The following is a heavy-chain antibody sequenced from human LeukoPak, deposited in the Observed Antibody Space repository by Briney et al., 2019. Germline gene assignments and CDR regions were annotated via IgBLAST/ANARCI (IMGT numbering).Heavy chain of an antibody. V-gene: IGHV3-33*01. CDR1: GFTFSSYG. Sequence: GGSLRLSCVASGFTFSSYGMHWVRQAPGKGLEWVAVIWYDGSNKYYADSVKGRFTISRDNSKNTLYLQMNSLRAEDTAVYYCARDFYYDDSSGCPDYWGQGTLVTVSS. CDR3: ARDFYYDDSSGCPDY. D-gene: IGHD3-22*01. CDR2: IWYDGSNK. J-gene: IGHJ4*02.